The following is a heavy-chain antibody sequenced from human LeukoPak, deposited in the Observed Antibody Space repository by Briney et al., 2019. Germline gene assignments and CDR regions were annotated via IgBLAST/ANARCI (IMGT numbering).Heavy chain of an antibody. CDR3: ATDYYDSSGYYDRYDY. CDR2: ISYDGSNK. V-gene: IGHV3-30-3*01. D-gene: IGHD3-22*01. CDR1: GFTFSSYA. Sequence: GRSLRLSCAASGFTFSSYAMHWVRQAPGKGLEWVAVISYDGSNKYYADSVKGRFTISRDNSKNTLYLQMNSLRAGDTAVYYCATDYYDSSGYYDRYDYWGQGTLVTVSS. J-gene: IGHJ4*02.